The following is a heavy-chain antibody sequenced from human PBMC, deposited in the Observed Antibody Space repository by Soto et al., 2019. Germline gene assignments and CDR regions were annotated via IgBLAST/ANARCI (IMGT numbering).Heavy chain of an antibody. CDR3: AKSYGDYDGAYDY. CDR1: GFTFSSYG. J-gene: IGHJ4*02. CDR2: ISYDGSNK. V-gene: IGHV3-30*18. Sequence: QVQLVESGGGVVQPGRSLRLSCAASGFTFSSYGMYWVRQAPGKGLEWVAVISYDGSNKYYADSVKGRFTISRDNSKNTLYLQMNSLRAEDTAVYYCAKSYGDYDGAYDYWGQGTLVTVSS. D-gene: IGHD4-17*01.